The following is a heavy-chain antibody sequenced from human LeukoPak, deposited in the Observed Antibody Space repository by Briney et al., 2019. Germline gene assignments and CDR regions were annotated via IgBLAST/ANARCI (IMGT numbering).Heavy chain of an antibody. Sequence: ASVKVSCKASGGTFSSCAISWVRQAPGQGLEWMGGIIPIFGTANYAQKFQGRVTITADESTSTAYMELSSLRSEDTAVYYCARAQGGSYSLAIWFDPWGQGTLVTVSS. J-gene: IGHJ5*02. CDR2: IIPIFGTA. D-gene: IGHD1-26*01. CDR3: ARAQGGSYSLAIWFDP. V-gene: IGHV1-69*13. CDR1: GGTFSSCA.